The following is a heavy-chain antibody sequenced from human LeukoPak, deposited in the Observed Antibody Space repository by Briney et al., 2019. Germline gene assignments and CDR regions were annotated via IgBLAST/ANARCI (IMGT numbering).Heavy chain of an antibody. V-gene: IGHV3-30*04. J-gene: IGHJ5*02. CDR1: GFTFSSYA. D-gene: IGHD3-3*01. CDR2: ISYDGSNK. Sequence: PGGSLRLSCAASGFTFSSYAMRWVRQAPGKGLEWVAVISYDGSNKYYADSVKGRFTISRDNSKNTLYLQMNSLRAEDTAVYYCAKGGIFGVVTEDWFDPWGQGTLVTVSS. CDR3: AKGGIFGVVTEDWFDP.